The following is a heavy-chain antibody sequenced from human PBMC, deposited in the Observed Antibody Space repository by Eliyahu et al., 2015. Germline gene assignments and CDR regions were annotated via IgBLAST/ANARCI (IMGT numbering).Heavy chain of an antibody. CDR1: GFTFSKYW. CDR2: IKQDGGEK. J-gene: IGHJ6*02. Sequence: LVQPGGSLRLSCAASGFTFSKYWMSWVRQAPGKGLEWVANIKQDGGEKNSVXSVRGRFTISRDNAKNSLYLQMNSLRAEDTAVYFCARHYGDGTWDYYYGMDVWGQGTTVTVSS. V-gene: IGHV3-7*01. D-gene: IGHD4-17*01. CDR3: ARHYGDGTWDYYYGMDV.